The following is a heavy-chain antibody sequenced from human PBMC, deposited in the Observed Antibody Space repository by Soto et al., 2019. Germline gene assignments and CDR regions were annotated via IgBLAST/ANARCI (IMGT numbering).Heavy chain of an antibody. V-gene: IGHV4-31*03. CDR2: IYYSGST. J-gene: IGHJ4*02. Sequence: QVQLQESGPGLVKPSQTLSLTCTVSGGSISSGGYYWSWIRQHPGKGLEWIGYIYYSGSTYYNPYIKSRVTISVDTSKNQFSLKLSSVTAADTAVYYCARGGGSYYATGNFDYWGQGTLVTVSS. D-gene: IGHD1-26*01. CDR1: GGSISSGGYY. CDR3: ARGGGSYYATGNFDY.